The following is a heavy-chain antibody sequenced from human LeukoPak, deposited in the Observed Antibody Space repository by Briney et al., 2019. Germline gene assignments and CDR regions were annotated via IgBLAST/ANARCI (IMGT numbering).Heavy chain of an antibody. CDR3: ARGNPQPTLIVVVPAAWDY. CDR2: IIPIFGTA. CDR1: GYTFTDYT. D-gene: IGHD2-2*01. J-gene: IGHJ4*02. V-gene: IGHV1-69*05. Sequence: SVKVSCKAFGYTFTDYTMNWVRQAPGQGLEWMGGIIPIFGTANYAQKFQGRVTITTDESTSTAYMELSSLRSEDTAVSCCARGNPQPTLIVVVPAAWDYWGQGTLVTVSS.